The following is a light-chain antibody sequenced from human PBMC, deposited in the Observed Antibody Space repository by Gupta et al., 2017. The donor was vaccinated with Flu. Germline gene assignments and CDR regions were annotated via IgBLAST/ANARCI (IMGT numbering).Light chain of an antibody. CDR1: QSVLYSSNNKNY. J-gene: IGKJ1*01. CDR3: QQDDSTLWT. CDR2: WAS. Sequence: DIVMTQSPDSLAVSLGERATINCKSSQSVLYSSNNKNYLAWYQQKPGQPPKLLIYWASTRESVVPDRFSGSGSGTDFTLTISSLQAEDVAVYYCQQDDSTLWTFGQGTKVEIK. V-gene: IGKV4-1*01.